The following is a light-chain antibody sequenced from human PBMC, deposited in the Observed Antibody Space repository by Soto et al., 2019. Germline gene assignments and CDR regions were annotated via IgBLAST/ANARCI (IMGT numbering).Light chain of an antibody. CDR3: SSYTSTSTVV. V-gene: IGLV2-14*03. Sequence: QSALTQPASVSGSPGPSITISCTGTSSDVCGYNYVSWYQHHPGKAPKLMIYDVSNRPSGVSNRFSGSKSDNTASLTISGLQAEDEADYYCSSYTSTSTVVFGGGTKLTVL. CDR1: SSDVCGYNY. CDR2: DVS. J-gene: IGLJ2*01.